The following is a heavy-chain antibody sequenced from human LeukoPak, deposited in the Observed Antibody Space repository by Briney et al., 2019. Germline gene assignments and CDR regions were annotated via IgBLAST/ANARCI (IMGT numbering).Heavy chain of an antibody. V-gene: IGHV3-48*02. Sequence: GGSLRLSCAASGFTFSGYAMNWVRQAPGKGLEWVSHIYSSDTTYADSVKGRFTISRDNAKNSLYLQMNSLRDEDTAVYYCATGRDGSYDWGQGTLVTVSS. D-gene: IGHD1-26*01. J-gene: IGHJ4*02. CDR1: GFTFSGYA. CDR3: ATGRDGSYD. CDR2: IYSSDTT.